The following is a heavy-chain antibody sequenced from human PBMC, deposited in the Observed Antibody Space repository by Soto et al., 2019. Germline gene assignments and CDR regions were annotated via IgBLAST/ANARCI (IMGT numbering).Heavy chain of an antibody. CDR3: ARGGYYDTSGSRNYHYYGMNV. Sequence: QVQLVQSGAEVKKPGASVKVSCKASGYTFTSYGINWVRQAPGQGLEWLGWISAYDGYTTYAQILQXXVFMTTDTSTKXAXMXXRSLRSDDTATYFCARGGYYDTSGSRNYHYYGMNVWGQGTTVTVSS. D-gene: IGHD3-9*01. CDR2: ISAYDGYT. J-gene: IGHJ6*02. CDR1: GYTFTSYG. V-gene: IGHV1-18*01.